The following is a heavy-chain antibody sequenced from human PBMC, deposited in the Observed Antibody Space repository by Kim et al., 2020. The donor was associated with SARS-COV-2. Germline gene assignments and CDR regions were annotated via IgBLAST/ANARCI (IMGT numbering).Heavy chain of an antibody. V-gene: IGHV4-34*01. J-gene: IGHJ4*02. Sequence: SETLSLTCAVYGGSFSGYYWSWIRQPPGKGLEWIGEINHSGSTNYNPSLKSRVTISVDTSKNQFSLKLSSVTAADTAVYYCARGRDGVAGSSFDYWGQGTLVTVSS. CDR3: ARGRDGVAGSSFDY. CDR1: GGSFSGYY. D-gene: IGHD6-19*01. CDR2: INHSGST.